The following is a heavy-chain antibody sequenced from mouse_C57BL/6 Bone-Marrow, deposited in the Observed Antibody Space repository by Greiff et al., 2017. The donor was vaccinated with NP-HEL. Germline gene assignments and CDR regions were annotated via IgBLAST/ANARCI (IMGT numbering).Heavy chain of an antibody. CDR3: ARNLRDHPWYFDV. J-gene: IGHJ1*03. CDR2: IWSGGST. V-gene: IGHV2-2*01. CDR1: GFSLTSYG. Sequence: VMLVESGPGLVQPSQSLSITCTVSGFSLTSYGVHWVRQSPGKGLEWLGVIWSGGSTDYNAAFISRLSISKDNSKSQVFFKMNSLQADDTAIYYCARNLRDHPWYFDVWGTGTTVTVSS.